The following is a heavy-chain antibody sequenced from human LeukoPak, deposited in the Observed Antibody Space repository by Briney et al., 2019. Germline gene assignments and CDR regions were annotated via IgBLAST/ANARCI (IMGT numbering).Heavy chain of an antibody. CDR2: STKRGNNYNT. CDR3: SRARMGDGYNYV. CDR1: GFSFGDHF. J-gene: IGHJ4*02. V-gene: IGHV3-72*01. Sequence: GGSLRLSCAVSGFSFGDHFMDWVRQAPGKGLEWVGRSTKRGNNYNTHYAASVKDRFTISRDDSDNSLYLQMNSLKTEDTAVYYCSRARMGDGYNYVWGQGTLVTVSS. D-gene: IGHD5-18*01.